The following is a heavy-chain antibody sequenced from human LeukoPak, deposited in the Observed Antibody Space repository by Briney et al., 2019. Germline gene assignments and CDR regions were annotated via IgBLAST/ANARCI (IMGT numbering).Heavy chain of an antibody. D-gene: IGHD3-10*01. CDR3: ARLYGSGSYYDY. Sequence: SETLSLTCTVSGGSISSGGYYWSWIRQHPGKDLEWLGYIYYSGSTYYNPSLKSRVTISVDTSKNQFSLKLSSVTAADTAVYYCARLYGSGSYYDYWGQGTLVTVSS. V-gene: IGHV4-31*03. CDR1: GGSISSGGYY. J-gene: IGHJ4*02. CDR2: IYYSGST.